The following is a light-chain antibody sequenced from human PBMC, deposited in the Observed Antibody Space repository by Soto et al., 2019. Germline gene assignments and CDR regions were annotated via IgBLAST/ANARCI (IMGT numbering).Light chain of an antibody. CDR1: QSLSSR. Sequence: IQMTQSPSSLSASVGDRVTITCRASQSLSSRLTWYQQKPGEAPKLLIYETSSLHSGVPSRFSGSGSETDFTPTINSLQPEDFATYYCQQSFRPPYTFGQGTKLEIK. CDR2: ETS. J-gene: IGKJ2*01. CDR3: QQSFRPPYT. V-gene: IGKV1-39*01.